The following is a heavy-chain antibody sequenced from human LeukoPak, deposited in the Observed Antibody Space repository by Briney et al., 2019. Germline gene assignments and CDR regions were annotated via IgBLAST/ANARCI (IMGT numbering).Heavy chain of an antibody. Sequence: GGSLRLSCAASGFTFSSYAMSWVRQAPGKGLEWVSPISGSGGSTYYADSVKGRFTISRDNSKNTLYLQMNSLRAEDTAVYYCAKNQDIVVVPAAMGAFDIWGQGTMVTVSS. D-gene: IGHD2-2*01. V-gene: IGHV3-23*01. CDR3: AKNQDIVVVPAAMGAFDI. J-gene: IGHJ3*02. CDR2: ISGSGGST. CDR1: GFTFSSYA.